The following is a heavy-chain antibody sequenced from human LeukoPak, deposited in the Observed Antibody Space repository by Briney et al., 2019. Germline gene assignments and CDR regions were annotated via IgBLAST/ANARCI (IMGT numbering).Heavy chain of an antibody. Sequence: SETLSLTCAVYGGSSSGYYWSWIRQPPGKGLEWIGEINHSGSTNYNPSLKSRVTISVDTSKNQFSLKLSSVTAADTAVYYCARAGLSRMVRGVPNWFDPWGQGTLVTVSS. CDR3: ARAGLSRMVRGVPNWFDP. CDR1: GGSSSGYY. J-gene: IGHJ5*02. D-gene: IGHD3-10*01. V-gene: IGHV4-34*01. CDR2: INHSGST.